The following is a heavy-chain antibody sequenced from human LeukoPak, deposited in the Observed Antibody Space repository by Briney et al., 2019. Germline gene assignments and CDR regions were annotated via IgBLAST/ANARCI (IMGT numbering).Heavy chain of an antibody. V-gene: IGHV3-21*01. D-gene: IGHD1-26*01. CDR2: ISRASESI. CDR3: ARGATDTTRWFGP. Sequence: GGSLRLSCAASGFTFSSYSMNWVRQAPGKGLEWVSIISRASESIFYADSVKGRFTISRDNAKNSLYLQMNDLRAEDTAAYYCARGATDTTRWFGPWGQGTLVTVSS. CDR1: GFTFSSYS. J-gene: IGHJ5*02.